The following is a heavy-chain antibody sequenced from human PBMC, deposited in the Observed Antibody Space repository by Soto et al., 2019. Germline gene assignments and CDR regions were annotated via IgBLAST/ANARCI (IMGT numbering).Heavy chain of an antibody. CDR1: GFTFSSYG. D-gene: IGHD5-12*01. J-gene: IGHJ4*02. V-gene: IGHV3-30*18. Sequence: QVRLVESGGGVVQPGRSLRLSCAASGFTFSSYGMHWVRQAPGKGLEWVAVISYDGSNKYYADSVKGRFTISRDNSKNTLYLQMNSLRAEDTAVYYCAKSDGYNYFDYWGQGTLVTVSS. CDR2: ISYDGSNK. CDR3: AKSDGYNYFDY.